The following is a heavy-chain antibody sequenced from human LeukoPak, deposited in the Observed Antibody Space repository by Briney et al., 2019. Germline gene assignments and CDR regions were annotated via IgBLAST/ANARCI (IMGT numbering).Heavy chain of an antibody. V-gene: IGHV3-74*01. Sequence: GGSLRLSCAASGFTLSTYWMHWVRQAPGEGLVWVSRIIGDGSSTSYADSVKGRFTISRDNAKNTLYLQMNSLRAEDTAVYYCAREEDGDYSGGGNDAFDIWGQGTMVTVSS. CDR2: IIGDGSST. J-gene: IGHJ3*02. CDR1: GFTLSTYW. D-gene: IGHD4-17*01. CDR3: AREEDGDYSGGGNDAFDI.